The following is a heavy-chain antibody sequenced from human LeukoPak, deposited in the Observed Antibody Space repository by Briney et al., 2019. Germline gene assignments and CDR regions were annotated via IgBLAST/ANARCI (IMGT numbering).Heavy chain of an antibody. CDR2: IYYSGST. J-gene: IGHJ1*01. CDR3: AAQRGYYYDSSGCYLEYFQH. CDR1: GGSISSSSYY. Sequence: PSETLSLTCTVSGGSISSSSYYWGWIRQPPGKGLEWIGSIYYSGSTYYNPSLKSRVTISVDTSKNQFSLKLSSVTAADTAVYYCAAQRGYYYDSSGCYLEYFQHWGQGTLVTVSS. D-gene: IGHD3-22*01. V-gene: IGHV4-39*01.